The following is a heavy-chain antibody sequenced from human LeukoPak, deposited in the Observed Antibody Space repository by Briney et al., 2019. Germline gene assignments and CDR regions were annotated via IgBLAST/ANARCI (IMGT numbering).Heavy chain of an antibody. Sequence: GGSLRLSCAASGLTFSNYAMSWVRQAPGKGLEWVSTISSDGDYTYYADSVKGRFTISRDNSKNTLYLQMNSLRAEDTAVYYCAKASTRLYYDALDYWGQGTLVTVSS. CDR2: ISSDGDYT. CDR1: GLTFSNYA. J-gene: IGHJ4*02. CDR3: AKASTRLYYDALDY. V-gene: IGHV3-23*01. D-gene: IGHD3-3*01.